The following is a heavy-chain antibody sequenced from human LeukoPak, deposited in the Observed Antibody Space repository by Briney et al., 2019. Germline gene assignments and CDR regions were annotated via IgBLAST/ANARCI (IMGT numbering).Heavy chain of an antibody. CDR1: RGTFSSYA. D-gene: IGHD2-2*01. V-gene: IGHV1-69*13. CDR3: ARVEYCSSTSCYPGTLFDP. CDR2: IIPIFGTA. Sequence: SVKVSCKASRGTFSSYAISWVRQAPGQGLEWMGGIIPIFGTANYAQKFQGRVTITADESTSTAYMELSSLRSEDTAVYYCARVEYCSSTSCYPGTLFDPWGQGTLVTVSS. J-gene: IGHJ5*02.